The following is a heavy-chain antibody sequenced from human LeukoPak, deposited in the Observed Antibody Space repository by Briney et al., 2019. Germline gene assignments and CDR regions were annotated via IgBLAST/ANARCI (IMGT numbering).Heavy chain of an antibody. Sequence: SETLSLTCSVSGDSISSLDYCWSWIRQPPGKGVEWIGCIDYTETTYSKPSLKSRVTILVDMSKNQFSLQLGSVTAADTAVYFCAVGYYAKIGSQGWFDLWGQGTLVSVSS. CDR2: IDYTETT. J-gene: IGHJ5*02. V-gene: IGHV4-30-4*01. CDR3: AVGYYAKIGSQGWFDL. D-gene: IGHD3-10*01. CDR1: GDSISSLDYC.